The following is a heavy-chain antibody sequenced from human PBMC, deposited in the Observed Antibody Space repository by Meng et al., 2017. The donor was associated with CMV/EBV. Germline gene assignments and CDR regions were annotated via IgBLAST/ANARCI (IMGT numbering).Heavy chain of an antibody. D-gene: IGHD3-22*01. CDR2: ISSSSSTI. Sequence: GGSLRLSCAASGFTFSSDSMNWVRQAPGKGLEWVSYISSSSSTIYYADSVKGRFTISRDNAKNSLYLQMNSLRAEDTAVYYCARDGGAYYYDSSGYFYGMDVWGQGTKVTVSS. CDR1: GFTFSSDS. CDR3: ARDGGAYYYDSSGYFYGMDV. J-gene: IGHJ6*02. V-gene: IGHV3-48*04.